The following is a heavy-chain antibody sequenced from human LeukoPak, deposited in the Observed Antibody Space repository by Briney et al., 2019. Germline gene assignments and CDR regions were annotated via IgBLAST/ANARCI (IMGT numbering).Heavy chain of an antibody. D-gene: IGHD3-22*01. CDR2: IKQDGNEK. CDR1: GFTFSTYW. CDR3: ATMGRGYNSRWYFDL. J-gene: IGHJ2*01. Sequence: GGFLRLSCAASGFTFSTYWMSWVRQAPGKGLEWVANIKQDGNEKYYVDSVKGRFTISRDNAKNSLYLQMNSLRAEDTAVYFCATMGRGYNSRWYFDLWGRGTLVTVSS. V-gene: IGHV3-7*01.